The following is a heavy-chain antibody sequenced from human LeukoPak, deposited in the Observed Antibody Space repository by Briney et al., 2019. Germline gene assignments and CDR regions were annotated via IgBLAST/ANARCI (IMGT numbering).Heavy chain of an antibody. CDR3: ARESPTVTTRNWYFDL. CDR2: INHSGST. J-gene: IGHJ2*01. CDR1: GGSFSGYY. D-gene: IGHD4-17*01. V-gene: IGHV4-34*01. Sequence: SETLSLTCAVYGGSFSGYYWSWIRQPPGKGLEWIGEINHSGSTNYNPSLKSRVTISVDTSKNQFSLKLSSVTAADTAVYYCARESPTVTTRNWYFDLWGRGTLVTVSS.